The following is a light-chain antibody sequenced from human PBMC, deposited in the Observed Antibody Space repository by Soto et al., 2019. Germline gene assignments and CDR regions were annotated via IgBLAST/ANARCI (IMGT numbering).Light chain of an antibody. Sequence: QAVVTQSSSASASLGASVKLTCTLSSGHSNYAIAWHQQQPEKGPRYLMKLTRDGSHSKGDGIPNRFSGSSSGAERYLTISSLQSEDEADYYCQTWGTGIVKFGGGTKLTVL. CDR1: SGHSNYA. V-gene: IGLV4-69*01. CDR3: QTWGTGIVK. J-gene: IGLJ2*01. CDR2: LTRDGSH.